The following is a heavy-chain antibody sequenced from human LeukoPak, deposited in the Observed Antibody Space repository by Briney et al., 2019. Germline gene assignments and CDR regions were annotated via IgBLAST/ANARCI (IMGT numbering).Heavy chain of an antibody. CDR2: IYTSGST. Sequence: PSETLSLTCTVSGGSISSYYWSWIRQPAGKRLEWIGRIYTSGSTNYNPSLKSRVTISVDKSKNQFSLKLSSVTAADTAVYYCARDRIVNSNYKGWFDPWGQGTLVTVSS. J-gene: IGHJ5*02. D-gene: IGHD4-11*01. CDR1: GGSISSYY. V-gene: IGHV4-4*07. CDR3: ARDRIVNSNYKGWFDP.